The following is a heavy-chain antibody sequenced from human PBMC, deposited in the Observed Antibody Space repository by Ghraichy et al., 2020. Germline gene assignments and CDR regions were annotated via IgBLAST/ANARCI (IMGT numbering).Heavy chain of an antibody. CDR1: GITFSSYG. V-gene: IGHV3-30*18. J-gene: IGHJ5*02. D-gene: IGHD2-2*01. CDR3: AKGPYQLLFNWFDP. Sequence: LTCAASGITFSSYGMHWVRQAPGKGLEWVAVISYDGSNKYYADSVKGRFTISRDNSKNTLYLQMNSLRAEDTAVYYCAKGPYQLLFNWFDPWGQGTLVTVSS. CDR2: ISYDGSNK.